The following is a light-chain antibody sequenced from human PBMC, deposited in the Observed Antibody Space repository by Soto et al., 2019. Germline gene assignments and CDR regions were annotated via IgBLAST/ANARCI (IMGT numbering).Light chain of an antibody. CDR1: SSDVGGYNY. J-gene: IGLJ2*01. Sequence: QSALTQPPSASGSPGQSVTISCTGTSSDVGGYNYVSWYQQHPGKAPKLMIYDVSKRPSGVPDRFSGSKSGNTASLTVSGLQAEDEADYYCSSYAGSNNHVLFGGGTKVTVL. V-gene: IGLV2-8*01. CDR3: SSYAGSNNHVL. CDR2: DVS.